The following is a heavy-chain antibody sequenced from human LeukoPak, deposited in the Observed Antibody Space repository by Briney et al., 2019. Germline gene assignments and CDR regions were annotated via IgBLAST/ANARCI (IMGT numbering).Heavy chain of an antibody. CDR3: AKGTGYSYGYYYFDY. J-gene: IGHJ4*02. Sequence: GGSLRVSCAASGFTFDDYAMHWVRQAPGNGLEWVSGISWNSGSIGYADSVKGRFTISRDNAKNSLYLQMNSLRAEDTALYYCAKGTGYSYGYYYFDYWGQGTLVTVSS. D-gene: IGHD5-18*01. CDR2: ISWNSGSI. CDR1: GFTFDDYA. V-gene: IGHV3-9*01.